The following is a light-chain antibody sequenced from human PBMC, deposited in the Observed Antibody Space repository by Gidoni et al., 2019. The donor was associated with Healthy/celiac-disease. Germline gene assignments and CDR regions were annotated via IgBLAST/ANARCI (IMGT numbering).Light chain of an antibody. CDR2: DVS. V-gene: IGLV2-11*01. J-gene: IGLJ1*01. CDR1: SSDVGGYNY. Sequence: QSALTQPRSVSGSPGPSVTISCTGTSSDVGGYNYVSWYQQPPGKAPKLMIYDVSKRPSGVPDRCSGSKSGNTASLTISGLQAEDEADYYCCSYAGSCYVFGTGTKVTVL. CDR3: CSYAGSCYV.